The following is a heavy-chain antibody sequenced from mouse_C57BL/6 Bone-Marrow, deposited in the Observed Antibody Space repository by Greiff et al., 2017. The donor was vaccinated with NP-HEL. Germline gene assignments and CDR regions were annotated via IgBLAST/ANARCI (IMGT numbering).Heavy chain of an antibody. CDR2: IDSNCGGS. J-gene: IGHJ2*01. Sequence: QVQLQQPGAELVKPGASVKLSCMASGYTFTSYWMHWVKQRPGRGLEWIGRIDSNCGGSTYNEKFKSKATLTVDKPSSTAYMQLSSLTSEDSAVDYCARGGYYFDYWDQGTTLTVSS. CDR1: GYTFTSYW. V-gene: IGHV1-72*01. D-gene: IGHD1-1*02. CDR3: ARGGYYFDY.